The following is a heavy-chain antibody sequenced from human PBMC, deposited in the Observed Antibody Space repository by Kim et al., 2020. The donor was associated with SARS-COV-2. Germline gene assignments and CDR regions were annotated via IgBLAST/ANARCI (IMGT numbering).Heavy chain of an antibody. J-gene: IGHJ6*04. Sequence: GGSLRLSCAASGFTFSSYAMSWVRQAPGKGLEWVSAISGSGGSTYYADSVKGRFTISRDNSKNTLYLQMNSLRAEDTAVYYCAKSSGYSSSPPNYYYYYGMDVWGKGTTVTVSS. V-gene: IGHV3-23*01. CDR2: ISGSGGST. CDR3: AKSSGYSSSPPNYYYYYGMDV. D-gene: IGHD6-13*01. CDR1: GFTFSSYA.